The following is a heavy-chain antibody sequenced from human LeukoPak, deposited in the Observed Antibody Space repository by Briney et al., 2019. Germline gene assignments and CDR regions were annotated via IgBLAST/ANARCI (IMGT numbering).Heavy chain of an antibody. D-gene: IGHD3-22*01. CDR2: ISPSGGST. CDR3: ARGGVYYYDSSGYYSNDPFDY. CDR1: GYTFTSYY. Sequence: EASVKVSCKASGYTFTSYYMHWVRQAPGQGLEWMGIISPSGGSTSYAQKFQGRVTMTRDTSTSTVYMELSSLRSEDTAVYYCARGGVYYYDSSGYYSNDPFDYWGQGTLVTVSS. J-gene: IGHJ4*02. V-gene: IGHV1-46*01.